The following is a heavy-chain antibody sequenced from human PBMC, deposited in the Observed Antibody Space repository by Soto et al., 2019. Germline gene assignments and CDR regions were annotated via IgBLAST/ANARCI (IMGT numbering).Heavy chain of an antibody. V-gene: IGHV3-23*01. CDR3: AKDRSIAAQYNGFDP. J-gene: IGHJ5*02. D-gene: IGHD6-6*01. Sequence: EVQLLESGGGLVQPGGSLRLSCAASGFTFSSYAMSWVRQAPGKGLEWVSAISGSGGSTYYADSVKGRFTISRDNSKNTLYLQMNSQREEDRAVYYCAKDRSIAAQYNGFDPWGQGTLVTVSS. CDR1: GFTFSSYA. CDR2: ISGSGGST.